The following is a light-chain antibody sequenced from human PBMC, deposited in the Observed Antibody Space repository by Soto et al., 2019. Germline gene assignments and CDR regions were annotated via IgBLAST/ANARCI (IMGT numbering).Light chain of an antibody. CDR1: QSVSSY. CDR3: QQRSNWPFT. J-gene: IGKJ3*01. Sequence: EIVLTQSPATLSLSPGEGATLSCRASQSVSSYLAWYQQKPGQAPRLLIYDASNRATGIPTRFSGSGSGTDFTLSSSSLEPEDFAVYYCQQRSNWPFTCGPGTKVDIK. CDR2: DAS. V-gene: IGKV3-11*01.